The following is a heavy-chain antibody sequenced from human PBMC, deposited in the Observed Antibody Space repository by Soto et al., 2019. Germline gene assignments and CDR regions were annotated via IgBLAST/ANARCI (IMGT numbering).Heavy chain of an antibody. D-gene: IGHD3-10*01. V-gene: IGHV3-33*08. J-gene: IGHJ4*02. CDR3: ATGELLPIHLFDY. CDR1: GFTFSSYG. CDR2: ICGDGSNK. Sequence: PGGSLRLSCAASGFTFSSYGMHWVRQAPGKGLEWVAVICGDGSNKYYADSVKGRFTISRDNSKNTLYLQMNSLRAEDTAVYYCATGELLPIHLFDYWGQGTLVTVSS.